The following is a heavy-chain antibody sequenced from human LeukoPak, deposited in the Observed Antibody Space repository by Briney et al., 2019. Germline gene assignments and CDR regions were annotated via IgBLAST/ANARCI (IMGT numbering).Heavy chain of an antibody. J-gene: IGHJ4*02. Sequence: SETLSLTCTVSGGSISSYYWSWIRQPAGKGLEWIGRIYTSGSTNYNPSLKSRVTMSVDTSKNQFSLKLSSVTAADTAVYYCARDNDYDSSGYYLDYWGQGTLVTVSS. V-gene: IGHV4-4*07. CDR1: GGSISSYY. CDR2: IYTSGST. CDR3: ARDNDYDSSGYYLDY. D-gene: IGHD3-22*01.